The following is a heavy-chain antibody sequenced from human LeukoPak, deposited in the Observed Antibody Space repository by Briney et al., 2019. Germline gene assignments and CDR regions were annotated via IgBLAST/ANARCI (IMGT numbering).Heavy chain of an antibody. V-gene: IGHV3-23*01. CDR1: GFTFSSYA. CDR2: ISGSGGTT. Sequence: PGGSLRLSCAASGFTFSSYAMSWVRQAPGKGLEWVSAISGSGGTTYYADSVKGRFTISRDNSKNTLFLQMNSLRAEDTAVYYCAKSSGSYPNWFDPWGQGTLVTVSS. D-gene: IGHD3-10*01. J-gene: IGHJ5*02. CDR3: AKSSGSYPNWFDP.